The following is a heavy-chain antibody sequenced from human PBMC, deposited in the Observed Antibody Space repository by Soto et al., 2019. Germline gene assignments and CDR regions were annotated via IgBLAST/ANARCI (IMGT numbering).Heavy chain of an antibody. V-gene: IGHV5-51*01. J-gene: IGHJ3*02. CDR3: ASPADYYDSSGQDAFDI. Sequence: GESLKISCKGSGYSFTSYWIGWVRQMPGKGLEWMGIIYPGDSDTRYSPSFQGQVTISADKSISTAYLQWSSLKASDTAMYYCASPADYYDSSGQDAFDIWDQGTMVTVSS. D-gene: IGHD3-22*01. CDR2: IYPGDSDT. CDR1: GYSFTSYW.